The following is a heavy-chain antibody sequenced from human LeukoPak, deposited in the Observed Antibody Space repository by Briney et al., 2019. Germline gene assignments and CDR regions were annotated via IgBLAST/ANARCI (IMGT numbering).Heavy chain of an antibody. CDR3: AHFWRSYSSSWYVSRRDAFDI. Sequence: QSGGSLRLSCAASGFTFSSYGMHWVRQAPGKGLEWVAVISYDGSNKYYADSVKGRFTISRDNSKNTLYLQMNSLRAEDTAVYYCAHFWRSYSSSWYVSRRDAFDIWGQGTMVTVSS. CDR1: GFTFSSYG. CDR2: ISYDGSNK. V-gene: IGHV3-30*03. J-gene: IGHJ3*02. D-gene: IGHD6-13*01.